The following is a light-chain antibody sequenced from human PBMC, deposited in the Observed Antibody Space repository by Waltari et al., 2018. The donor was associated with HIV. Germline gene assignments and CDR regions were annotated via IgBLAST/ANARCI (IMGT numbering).Light chain of an antibody. Sequence: DIVMTQSPLSLPVTPGEPASISCRSSQSLVHDDGRTYLSWLHQRPGQPPRLLIYKVSDRFSGVPDRFSGSGAKTEFTLKITSIEPDDVGVFYCMQTTQFPYTFGQGTKLEI. CDR3: MQTTQFPYT. J-gene: IGKJ2*01. CDR2: KVS. V-gene: IGKV2-24*01. CDR1: QSLVHDDGRTY.